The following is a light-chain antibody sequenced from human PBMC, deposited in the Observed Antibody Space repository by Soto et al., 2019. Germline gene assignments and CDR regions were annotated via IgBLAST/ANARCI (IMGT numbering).Light chain of an antibody. CDR3: HHYNSHSET. V-gene: IGKV1-5*01. CDR1: KSISSL. CDR2: DAS. J-gene: IGKJ1*01. Sequence: GARVTITCRASKSISSLLAWYQQKPGKAPTLLIYDASSLESVFPSRFSGSGSRTEFTLTISSLQPDVCATYDCHHYNSHSETFGQGTKVDIK.